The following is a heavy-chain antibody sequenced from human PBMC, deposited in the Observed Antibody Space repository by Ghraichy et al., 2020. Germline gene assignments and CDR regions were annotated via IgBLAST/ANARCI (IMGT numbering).Heavy chain of an antibody. Sequence: LTCTVSGGSISSSSYYWGWIRQPPGKGLEWIGSIYYSGSTYYNPSLKSRVTISVDTSKNQFSLKLSSLTAADTAVYYCARDGSSVYDWSIGMDVWGQGTTVAVSS. CDR3: ARDGSSVYDWSIGMDV. CDR2: IYYSGST. V-gene: IGHV4-39*07. D-gene: IGHD5/OR15-5a*01. CDR1: GGSISSSSYY. J-gene: IGHJ6*02.